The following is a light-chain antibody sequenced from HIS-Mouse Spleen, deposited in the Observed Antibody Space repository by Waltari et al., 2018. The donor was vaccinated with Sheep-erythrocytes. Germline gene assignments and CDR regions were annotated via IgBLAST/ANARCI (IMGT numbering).Light chain of an antibody. CDR3: LQHNSYPRT. CDR2: AAS. Sequence: DIQMTQSPTSLSASGGDRVTITFRASQGIRKDLGWYQQKPGKAPKPVIYAASSLQSGVPSRFSGSGSGTEFTLTISILQPEDFATYYCLQHNSYPRTFGQGTKVEIK. CDR1: QGIRKD. V-gene: IGKV1-17*01. J-gene: IGKJ1*01.